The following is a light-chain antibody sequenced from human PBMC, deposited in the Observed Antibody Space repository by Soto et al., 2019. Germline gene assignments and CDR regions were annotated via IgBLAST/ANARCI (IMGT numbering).Light chain of an antibody. J-gene: IGLJ2*01. CDR2: DVS. CDR3: SSYTSSSTSVV. CDR1: SSDVGGYNY. Sequence: QSALTQPASVSGSPGQSITISCTGTSSDVGGYNYVSWYQQHPGKAPKLMIYDVSNRPSGVSNHFSGSKSGNTATLTISGPQAEDEADYYCSSYTSSSTSVVFGGGTKLTVL. V-gene: IGLV2-14*01.